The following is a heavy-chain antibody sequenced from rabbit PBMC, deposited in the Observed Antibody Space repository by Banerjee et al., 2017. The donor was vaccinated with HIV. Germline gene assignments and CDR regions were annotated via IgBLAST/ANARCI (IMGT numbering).Heavy chain of an antibody. J-gene: IGHJ4*01. CDR2: IDPIFGST. CDR1: GFSFSNKA. Sequence: QEQLVESGGGLVKPEGSLKLSCTASGFSFSNKAVMCWVRQAPGKGLEWIGYIDPIFGSTVYASWVNGRFTISRENTQNTLYLQLNSLTVADTATYFCVREAGYGGYGPYYLNLWGPGTLVTVS. V-gene: IGHV1S47*01. D-gene: IGHD7-1*01. CDR3: VREAGYGGYGPYYLNL.